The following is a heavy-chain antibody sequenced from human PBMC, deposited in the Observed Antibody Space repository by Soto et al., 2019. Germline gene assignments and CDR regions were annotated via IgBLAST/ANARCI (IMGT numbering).Heavy chain of an antibody. Sequence: EVQLVESGGGLVQPGGSLRLSCAASGFTFSSYWMSWVRQAPGKGLEWVANIKQDGSEKYYVDSVKGRFTISRDNAKNSLYLQMNSLRAEDTAVYYCARVGRIRYFDWLPHIDYYYGMDVWGQGTTVTVSS. CDR2: IKQDGSEK. J-gene: IGHJ6*02. CDR3: ARVGRIRYFDWLPHIDYYYGMDV. D-gene: IGHD3-9*01. CDR1: GFTFSSYW. V-gene: IGHV3-7*05.